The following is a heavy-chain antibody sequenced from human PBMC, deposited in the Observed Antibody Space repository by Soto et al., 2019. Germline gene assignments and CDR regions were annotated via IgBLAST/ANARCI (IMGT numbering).Heavy chain of an antibody. J-gene: IGHJ5*02. CDR3: ARGSIVVVTAITTNWFDP. Sequence: RASVKVSCKASGYTFTGYYMHWVRQAPGQGLEWMGWINPNSGGTNYAQKFQGRVTMTRDTSISTAYMEPSRLRSDDTAVYYCARGSIVVVTAITTNWFDPWGQGTLVTVSS. D-gene: IGHD2-21*02. CDR2: INPNSGGT. V-gene: IGHV1-2*02. CDR1: GYTFTGYY.